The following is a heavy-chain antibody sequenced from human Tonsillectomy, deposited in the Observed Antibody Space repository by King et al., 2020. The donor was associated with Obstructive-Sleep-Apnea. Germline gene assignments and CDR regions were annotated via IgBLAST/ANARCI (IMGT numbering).Heavy chain of an antibody. V-gene: IGHV4-39*07. J-gene: IGHJ4*02. Sequence: QLQESGPGLVKPSETLSLTCTVSGGSISRSSYYCGCIRQPPGKGLECIGSLYYSGSTHYNPSIKSRVTISVDTSKNQFSLNLSSVTAADTVTAADTAVYFCARGRELWSAFDYWGQGTLVTVSS. CDR2: LYYSGST. CDR3: TAVYFCARGRELWSAFDY. CDR1: GGSISRSSYY. D-gene: IGHD1-26*01.